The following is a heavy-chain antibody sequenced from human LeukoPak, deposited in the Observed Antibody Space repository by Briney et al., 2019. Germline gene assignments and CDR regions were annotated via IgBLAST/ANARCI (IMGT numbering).Heavy chain of an antibody. CDR3: ASLGIAVAGTY. CDR2: IYHSGST. J-gene: IGHJ4*02. CDR1: GYSISSGYY. D-gene: IGHD6-19*01. V-gene: IGHV4-38-2*02. Sequence: SETLSLTCTVSGYSISSGYYWGWIRQPPGKGLEWIGSIYHSGSTYYNPSLKSRVTISVDTSTNQFSLKLSSVTAADTAVYYCASLGIAVAGTYWGQGTLVTVSS.